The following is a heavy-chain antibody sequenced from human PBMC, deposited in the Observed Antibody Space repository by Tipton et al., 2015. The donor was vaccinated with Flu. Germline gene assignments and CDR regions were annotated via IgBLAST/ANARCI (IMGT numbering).Heavy chain of an antibody. CDR1: GFTFSSYS. D-gene: IGHD6-19*01. CDR3: ARGYSSGRDDAFDI. CDR2: ISSSSSYI. J-gene: IGHJ3*02. V-gene: IGHV3-21*01. Sequence: SLRLSCAASGFTFSSYSMNWVRQAPGKGLEWVSSISSSSSYIYYADSVKGRFTISRDNAKNSLYLQMNSLRAEDTAVYYCARGYSSGRDDAFDIWGQGTMVTVSS.